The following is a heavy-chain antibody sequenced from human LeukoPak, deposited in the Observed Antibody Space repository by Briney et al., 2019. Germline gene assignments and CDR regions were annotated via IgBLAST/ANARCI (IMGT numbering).Heavy chain of an antibody. CDR1: GFTFSSHW. CDR2: INQDGRER. D-gene: IGHD6-13*01. V-gene: IGHV3-7*01. Sequence: PGGSLRLSRAASGFTFSSHWMTWVRQAPGKGLEWVANINQDGRERYYVDSVKGRFTISRDNAKNSLHLQMNSLRAEDTAVYYCARDSEYSSSFAFDIWGQGTMVTVSS. CDR3: ARDSEYSSSFAFDI. J-gene: IGHJ3*02.